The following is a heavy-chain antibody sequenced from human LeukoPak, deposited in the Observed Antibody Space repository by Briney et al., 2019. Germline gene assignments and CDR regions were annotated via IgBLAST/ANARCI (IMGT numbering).Heavy chain of an antibody. CDR3: AKTISQYYDFWSGYYSPFDY. CDR1: GFTFNNYW. Sequence: PGGSLRLSCAASGFTFNNYWMSWVRQAPGKGLEWVSAISGSGGSTYYADSVKGRFTMSRDNSKNTLYLQMNSLRAEDTAVYYCAKTISQYYDFWSGYYSPFDYWGQGILVTVSS. J-gene: IGHJ4*02. CDR2: ISGSGGST. D-gene: IGHD3-3*01. V-gene: IGHV3-23*01.